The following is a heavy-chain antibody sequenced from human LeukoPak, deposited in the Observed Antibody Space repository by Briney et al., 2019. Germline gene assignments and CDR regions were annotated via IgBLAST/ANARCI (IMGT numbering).Heavy chain of an antibody. D-gene: IGHD2-15*01. V-gene: IGHV3-23*01. Sequence: GGSLRLSCAASGFTLSSFAMSWVRQAPGKGLEWVSGFSGSAGYTYYADSVKGRFTISRDASKNTFFLQMNSLRAEDTAVYFCTRGGGDCWGQGTLVPVSS. CDR2: FSGSAGYT. J-gene: IGHJ4*02. CDR3: TRGGGDC. CDR1: GFTLSSFA.